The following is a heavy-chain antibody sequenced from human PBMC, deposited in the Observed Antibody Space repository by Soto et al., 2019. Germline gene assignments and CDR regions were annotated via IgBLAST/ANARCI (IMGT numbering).Heavy chain of an antibody. CDR2: IYYSGST. J-gene: IGHJ5*02. CDR3: AREPSP. CDR1: GASISSGGYY. Sequence: QVQLQESGPGLVKPSQTLSLTHTVPGASISSGGYYWGWIRQHPGKGLEWIEYIYYSGSTYYNPSLKTRVAISVETAKNQSSLKLSSVTAADTAVYCCAREPSPWGQGTLITVSS. V-gene: IGHV4-31*03.